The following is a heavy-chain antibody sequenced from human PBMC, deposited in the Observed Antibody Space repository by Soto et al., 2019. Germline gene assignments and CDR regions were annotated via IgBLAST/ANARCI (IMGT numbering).Heavy chain of an antibody. CDR1: GLTFSIYS. V-gene: IGHV3-48*01. D-gene: IGHD5-18*01. CDR2: ITSDRKTI. J-gene: IGHJ4*02. CDR3: ARDSGYSYGPFDY. Sequence: GGSLRLSCAASGLTFSIYSMNWVRQAPGKGLEWVSYITSDRKTIHYADSVKGRFTIFRDSAKNSLYLQMNSLRAEDTAVYYCARDSGYSYGPFDYWGQGTLVTVSS.